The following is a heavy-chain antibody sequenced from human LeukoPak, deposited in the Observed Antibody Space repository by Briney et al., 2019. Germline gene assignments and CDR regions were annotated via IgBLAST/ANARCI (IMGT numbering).Heavy chain of an antibody. CDR2: IYYSGST. V-gene: IGHV4-39*07. CDR1: GGSISSSSYY. CDR3: ARGVLLGYFDWLGIDY. D-gene: IGHD3-9*01. Sequence: PSETLSLTCTVSGGSISSSSYYWGWIRQPPGKGLEWIGSIYYSGSTNYNPSLKSRVTISVDTSKNQFSLKLSSVTAADTAVYYCARGVLLGYFDWLGIDYWGQGTLVTVSS. J-gene: IGHJ4*02.